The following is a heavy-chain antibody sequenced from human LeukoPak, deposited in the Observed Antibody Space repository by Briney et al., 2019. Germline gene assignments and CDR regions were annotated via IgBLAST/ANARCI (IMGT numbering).Heavy chain of an antibody. D-gene: IGHD3-22*01. CDR1: GFTFSNAW. CDR3: TTVRADYDSSGYEEYFQH. CDR2: IKRKSDGGTT. V-gene: IGHV3-15*01. J-gene: IGHJ1*01. Sequence: GGSLRLSCAASGFTFSNAWMSWVRQAPGKGLEGVGRIKRKSDGGTTDYAARGRGRFTISRADSKNTLYLQMNSLKTEDTAVYYCTTVRADYDSSGYEEYFQHWGQGTLVTVSS.